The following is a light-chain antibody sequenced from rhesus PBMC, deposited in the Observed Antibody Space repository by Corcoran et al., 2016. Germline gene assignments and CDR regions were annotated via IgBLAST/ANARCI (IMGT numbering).Light chain of an antibody. Sequence: EIVMTQSPATLALSPGERATLSCRASQSVSSYLAWYQQKPGQAPRLLIYGASSRATGIPDRLSGSGSGTEFTLTISSLEPEDVGVYFCLQNSNWYSFGQGTKVEIK. CDR2: GAS. CDR1: QSVSSY. V-gene: IGKV3-24*04. J-gene: IGKJ2*01. CDR3: LQNSNWYS.